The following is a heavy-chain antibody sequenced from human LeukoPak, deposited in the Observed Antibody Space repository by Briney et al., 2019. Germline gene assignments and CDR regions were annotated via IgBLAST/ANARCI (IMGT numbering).Heavy chain of an antibody. CDR2: ISWNSGSI. V-gene: IGHV3-9*03. D-gene: IGHD6-19*01. CDR3: AKGYSSGWGPFDY. CDR1: GFTFDDYA. Sequence: GRSLILSCAASGFTFDDYAMHWVRQAPGKGLEWVSGISWNSGSIGYADSVKGRFTISRDNAKNSLYLQMNSLRAEDMALYYCAKGYSSGWGPFDYWGQGTLVTVSS. J-gene: IGHJ4*02.